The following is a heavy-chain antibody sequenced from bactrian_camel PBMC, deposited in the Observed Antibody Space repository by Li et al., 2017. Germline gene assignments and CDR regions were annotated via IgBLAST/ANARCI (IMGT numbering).Heavy chain of an antibody. V-gene: IGHV3S26*01. Sequence: HVQLVESGGGSVQAGGSLRLSCAASGYTYISYCMAWFRQAPGKEREGVAVIDSDGSTTYADSVKGRFTISRGDGGNTLYLQMNSLKPEDSGIYYCARGCVAGGCVEEGLYRGQGTQVTVS. J-gene: IGHJ4*01. CDR3: ARGCVAGGCVEEGLY. CDR2: IDSDGST. CDR1: GYTYISYC. D-gene: IGHD3*01.